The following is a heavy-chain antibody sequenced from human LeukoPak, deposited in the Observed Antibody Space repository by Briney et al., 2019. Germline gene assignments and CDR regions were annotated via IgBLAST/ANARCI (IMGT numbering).Heavy chain of an antibody. Sequence: ASVKVSCKASGHTLTGYYMHWVRQVPGQGLEWMGWINSNSGDTNYAQKFQGRVTMTRDTSISTAYMELSRLRSDDTAVYYCARDPTRGDLSVYWGQGTLVTVSS. CDR2: INSNSGDT. D-gene: IGHD7-27*01. CDR3: ARDPTRGDLSVY. CDR1: GHTLTGYY. J-gene: IGHJ4*02. V-gene: IGHV1-2*02.